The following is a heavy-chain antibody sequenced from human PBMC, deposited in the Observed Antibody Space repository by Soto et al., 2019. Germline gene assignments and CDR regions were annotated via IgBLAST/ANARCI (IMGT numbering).Heavy chain of an antibody. CDR2: ISGIGDTT. J-gene: IGHJ4*02. CDR1: GFTFSSYY. Sequence: AGSLTLSCAASGFTFSSYYMSWVRQAPGKGLEWVSAISGIGDTTINAAPVKGRSTIPGDYSKHSPLLQRCGLGAEEAAVYYWAKRTRSGYYPFDYWGQGTLVTVYS. V-gene: IGHV3-23*01. D-gene: IGHD3-3*01. CDR3: AKRTRSGYYPFDY.